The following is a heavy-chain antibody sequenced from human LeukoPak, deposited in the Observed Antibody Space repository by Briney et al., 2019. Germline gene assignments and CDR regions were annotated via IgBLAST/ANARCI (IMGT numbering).Heavy chain of an antibody. D-gene: IGHD3-10*01. Sequence: SETLSLTCTVSGGSISSYYWSWIRQPPGKGLEWIGYIYYSGSTNYNPSLKSRATISVDTSKNQFSLKLSSVTAADTAVYYCARGSSMVRGVMYYYYYGMDVWGQGTTVTVSS. CDR3: ARGSSMVRGVMYYYYYGMDV. V-gene: IGHV4-59*01. CDR1: GGSISSYY. CDR2: IYYSGST. J-gene: IGHJ6*02.